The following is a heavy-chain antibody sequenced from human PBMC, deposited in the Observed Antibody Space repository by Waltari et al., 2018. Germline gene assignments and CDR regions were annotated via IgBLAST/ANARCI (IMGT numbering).Heavy chain of an antibody. CDR3: AGDRAIGLFFDY. D-gene: IGHD2-2*01. CDR2: VHHSGKT. J-gene: IGHJ4*02. V-gene: IGHV4-4*02. CDR1: GAPRSGNYW. Sequence: QVQLQESAPGLAKPSGTLYLPCAVSGAPRSGNYWWSWVRQSPEKGLEWIGQVHHSGKTHYNPSLQSRVAISVDKPKNQFSLNLNSVIAADTAIYYCAGDRAIGLFFDYWGRGTLVTVSS.